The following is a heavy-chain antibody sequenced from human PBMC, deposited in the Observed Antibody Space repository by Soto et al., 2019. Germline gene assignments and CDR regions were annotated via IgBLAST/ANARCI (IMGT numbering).Heavy chain of an antibody. D-gene: IGHD2-15*01. V-gene: IGHV1-3*01. J-gene: IGHJ6*02. CDR3: ARDGYCSGGSCYSYYYGMDV. CDR1: GYTFTSYA. Sequence: ASVKVSCKASGYTFTSYAMHWVRQAPGQRLEWMGWINADNGNTKYSQKFQGRVTITRDTSTSTAYMELRSLRSDDTAVYYCARDGYCSGGSCYSYYYGMDVWGQGTTVTVSS. CDR2: INADNGNT.